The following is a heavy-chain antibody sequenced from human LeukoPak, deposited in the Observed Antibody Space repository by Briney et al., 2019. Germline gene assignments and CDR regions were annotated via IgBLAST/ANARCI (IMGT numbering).Heavy chain of an antibody. CDR2: INPDGNKK. D-gene: IGHD5-18*01. V-gene: IGHV3-7*01. J-gene: IGHJ4*02. CDR1: GLTFSSSG. CDR3: ARDLAYSRLDY. Sequence: GGSLRLSWAVFGLTFSSSGRDGVRQAPGKGLEWVASINPDGNKKYSADPVKGRFTISRDNAENSLYLQMNSLRVEDTAFYYCARDLAYSRLDYWGQGMLVTVSS.